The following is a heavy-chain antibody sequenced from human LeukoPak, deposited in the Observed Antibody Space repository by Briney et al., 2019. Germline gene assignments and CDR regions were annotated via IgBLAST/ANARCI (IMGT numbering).Heavy chain of an antibody. CDR1: GFTFSTYS. CDR3: ARERELDAFDI. J-gene: IGHJ3*02. CDR2: ISSSSSYI. Sequence: GGSLRLSCAASGFTFSTYSMNWVRQAPGRGLEWVSSISSSSSYIYYADSVKGRFTISRDNAKNSLYLQMNSLRAEDTAVYYCARERELDAFDIWGQGTMVTVSS. D-gene: IGHD1-26*01. V-gene: IGHV3-21*01.